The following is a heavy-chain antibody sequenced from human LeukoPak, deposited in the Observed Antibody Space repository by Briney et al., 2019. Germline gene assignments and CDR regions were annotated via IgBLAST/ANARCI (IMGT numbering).Heavy chain of an antibody. CDR3: ARDELVPAAISYYYYGMDV. Sequence: GGSLRPSCAASGFTFSSYGMHWVRQAPGKGLDWVAVIWYDGSNKYYADSVKGRFTISRDNSKNTLYLQMNSLRAEDTAVYYCARDELVPAAISYYYYGMDVWGQGTTVTVSS. CDR1: GFTFSSYG. CDR2: IWYDGSNK. D-gene: IGHD2-2*02. V-gene: IGHV3-33*01. J-gene: IGHJ6*02.